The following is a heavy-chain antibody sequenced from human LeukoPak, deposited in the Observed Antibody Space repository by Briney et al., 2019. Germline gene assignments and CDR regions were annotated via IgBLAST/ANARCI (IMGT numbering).Heavy chain of an antibody. D-gene: IGHD5-24*01. J-gene: IGHJ2*01. Sequence: PSETLSLTCTVSGGSVSSGGYYWSWIRQPPGKGLEWIGYIYYSGSTNYNPSLKSRVTISVDTSKNQFSLKLSSVTAADTAVYYCAARTRPLEMATIRFDLWGRGTLVTVSS. CDR2: IYYSGST. CDR1: GGSVSSGGYY. V-gene: IGHV4-61*08. CDR3: AARTRPLEMATIRFDL.